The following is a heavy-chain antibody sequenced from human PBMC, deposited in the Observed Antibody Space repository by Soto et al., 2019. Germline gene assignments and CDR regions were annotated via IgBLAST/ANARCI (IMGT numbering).Heavy chain of an antibody. J-gene: IGHJ6*02. V-gene: IGHV1-3*01. CDR3: ARATYHSGGVPSNAMDV. CDR2: INGGNGIT. CDR1: GYTFSSHA. Sequence: QVHLVQSGAEVKKPGASVKVSCKAFGYTFSSHAIHWVRQAPGQRPEGMGWINGGNGITRYAQNFQDRVTLTRDTYARTTDMELSSLKSEDTAVYYCARATYHSGGVPSNAMDVWGQGTTVTVSS. D-gene: IGHD3-10*01.